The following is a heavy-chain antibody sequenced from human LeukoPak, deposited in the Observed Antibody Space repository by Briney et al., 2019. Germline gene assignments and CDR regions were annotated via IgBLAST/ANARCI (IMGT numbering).Heavy chain of an antibody. CDR2: IFYSGNT. CDR1: GGSISSSSYY. CDR3: ARLSVIPPNDAFDL. Sequence: SETLSLTCTVSGGSISSSSYYWGWIRQPPGKGLEWIGSIFYSGNTHYSPSLKRRVNISLDTSKTQFSLRLSSVTAADTAVYYCARLSVIPPNDAFDLWGQGTMVTVSS. J-gene: IGHJ3*01. D-gene: IGHD2-2*01. V-gene: IGHV4-39*07.